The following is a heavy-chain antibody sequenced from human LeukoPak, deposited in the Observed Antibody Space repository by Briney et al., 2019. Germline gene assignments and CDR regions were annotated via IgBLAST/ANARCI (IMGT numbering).Heavy chain of an antibody. J-gene: IGHJ3*02. CDR2: LSSSSRYI. V-gene: IGHV3-21*01. CDR3: ARGALFSMGGVVVAASMPSAFDI. D-gene: IGHD2-2*01. Sequence: PGGSLRLSCAASGVTFSSYAMSWVRQAPGKGLEWVSSLSSSSRYIYFADSVRGRFTISRDNAKNSLYLQMNSLRAEDTAVYYCARGALFSMGGVVVAASMPSAFDIWGQGTVVTVSS. CDR1: GVTFSSYA.